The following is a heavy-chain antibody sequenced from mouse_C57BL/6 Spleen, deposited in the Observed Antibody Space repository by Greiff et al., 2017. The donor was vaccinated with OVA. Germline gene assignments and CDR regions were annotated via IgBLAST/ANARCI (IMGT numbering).Heavy chain of an antibody. CDR1: GYSITSGYY. D-gene: IGHD1-1*01. CDR2: ISYDGSN. V-gene: IGHV3-6*01. Sequence: EVKLMESGPGLVKPSQSLSLTCSVTGYSITSGYYWNWIRQFPGNKLEWMGYISYDGSNNYNPSLKNRISITRDTSKNQFFLKLNSVTTEDTATYYCARTSITTVVADYWGQGTLVTVSA. CDR3: ARTSITTVVADY. J-gene: IGHJ3*01.